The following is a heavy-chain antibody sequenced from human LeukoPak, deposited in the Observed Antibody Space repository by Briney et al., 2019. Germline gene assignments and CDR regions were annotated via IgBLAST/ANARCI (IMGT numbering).Heavy chain of an antibody. Sequence: GGSLRLSCAASGFTFDDYGMSWVRQAPGKGLEWVSGINWHGGSTGYADSVKGRFTISRDNAKNSLYLQMNSLRAEDTALYHCARDSEPYYYGSGSYFSSWFDPWGQGTLVTASS. J-gene: IGHJ5*02. CDR1: GFTFDDYG. CDR2: INWHGGST. V-gene: IGHV3-20*01. D-gene: IGHD3-10*01. CDR3: ARDSEPYYYGSGSYFSSWFDP.